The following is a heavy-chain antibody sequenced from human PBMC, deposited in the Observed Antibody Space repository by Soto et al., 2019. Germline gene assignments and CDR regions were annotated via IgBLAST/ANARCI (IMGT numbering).Heavy chain of an antibody. Sequence: QVQLVESGGGVVQPGRSLRLSCAASGFTFSSYDMHWVRQAPGKGLEWVALISYDGSNQNYSDSVKGRFTISRDSSKNTLQLQMNSLRAEDTAVYYCARALYVDYEFRYWGQGTLVTVS. J-gene: IGHJ4*02. CDR3: ARALYVDYEFRY. V-gene: IGHV3-30*03. D-gene: IGHD4-17*01. CDR2: ISYDGSNQ. CDR1: GFTFSSYD.